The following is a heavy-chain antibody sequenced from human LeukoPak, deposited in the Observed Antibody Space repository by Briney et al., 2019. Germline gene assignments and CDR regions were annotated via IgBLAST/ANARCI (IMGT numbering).Heavy chain of an antibody. J-gene: IGHJ4*02. D-gene: IGHD6-13*01. CDR1: GYTFTSYY. V-gene: IGHV1-46*01. Sequence: ASVKVSCKAAGYTFTSYYMHWVRQAPGQGLEWMGIINPSGGGTTYAQKFQGRVTMTRDRSTSTVYMALSSLRSEDTAVYYCARDGKTAAGNYFDYWGQGALVTVSS. CDR2: INPSGGGT. CDR3: ARDGKTAAGNYFDY.